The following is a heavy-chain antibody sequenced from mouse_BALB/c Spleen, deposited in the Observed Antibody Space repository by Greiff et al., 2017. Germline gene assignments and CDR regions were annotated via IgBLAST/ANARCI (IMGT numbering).Heavy chain of an antibody. CDR3: ARNSDYGSRDYAMDY. CDR1: GYTFTDYA. D-gene: IGHD1-1*01. Sequence: VMLVESGPEVVRPGVSVKISCKGSGYTFTDYAMHWVKQSHAKSLEWIGVISTYNGNTNYNQKFKGKATMTVDKSSSTAYMELARLTSEDSAIYYCARNSDYGSRDYAMDYWGQGTSVTVSS. J-gene: IGHJ4*01. CDR2: ISTYNGNT. V-gene: IGHV1-67*01.